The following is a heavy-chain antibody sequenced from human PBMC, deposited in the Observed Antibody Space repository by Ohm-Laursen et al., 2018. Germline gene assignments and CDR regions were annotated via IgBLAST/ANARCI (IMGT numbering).Heavy chain of an antibody. CDR3: AKERLPQRANALDI. Sequence: SLRLSCTAFGFTFSSYGMHWVRQAPGKGLEWVSAISGTDGSTYYADSVKGRFTISRDNSKNTLYLQMNSLSAEDAAVYYCAKERLPQRANALDIWGQGTMATVSS. J-gene: IGHJ3*02. V-gene: IGHV3-23*01. D-gene: IGHD2-15*01. CDR1: GFTFSSYG. CDR2: ISGTDGST.